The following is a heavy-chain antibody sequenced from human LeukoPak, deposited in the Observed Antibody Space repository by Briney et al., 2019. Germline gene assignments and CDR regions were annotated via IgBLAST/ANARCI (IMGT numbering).Heavy chain of an antibody. J-gene: IGHJ6*02. Sequence: ASVKVSCKVSGYTLTELSMHWVRQAPGKGLEWMGGFDPEDGETIYAQKFQGRVTMTEDTSTDTAYMELSSLRSEDTAVYYCATSDTHSNYELLGMAATGPTYYYYYGMDVWGQGTTVTVSS. D-gene: IGHD4-11*01. CDR2: FDPEDGET. CDR3: ATSDTHSNYELLGMAATGPTYYYYYGMDV. CDR1: GYTLTELS. V-gene: IGHV1-24*01.